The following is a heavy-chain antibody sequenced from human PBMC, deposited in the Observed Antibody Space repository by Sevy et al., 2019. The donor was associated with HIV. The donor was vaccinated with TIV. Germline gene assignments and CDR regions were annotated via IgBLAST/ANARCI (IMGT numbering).Heavy chain of an antibody. CDR2: IKSKADGGTI. CDR1: GFTFTYAW. J-gene: IGHJ6*02. V-gene: IGHV3-15*01. CDR3: STDPIIVLLVTDGMDV. Sequence: GGSLRLSCAASGFTFTYAWMTWVRQAPGKGLEWVGPIKSKADGGTIDYAAPVKGRFTISRDDSKNTLYLQMNSLKTEDTGVYYCSTDPIIVLLVTDGMDVWGQGTTVTVSS. D-gene: IGHD2-8*02.